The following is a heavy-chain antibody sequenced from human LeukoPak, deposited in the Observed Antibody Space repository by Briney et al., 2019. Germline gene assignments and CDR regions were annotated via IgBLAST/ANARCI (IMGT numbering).Heavy chain of an antibody. V-gene: IGHV4-34*01. CDR2: INHSGNT. D-gene: IGHD3-10*01. CDR3: ARTHYYGSGSGIDY. Sequence: ASETLSLTCAVYGGSFSDYYWSWIRQPPDMGLEWIGEINHSGNTNYNPSLKSRASISVDTSKNQFSLKLNSLTAADTAVYYCARTHYYGSGSGIDYWGQGSLVTVSS. CDR1: GGSFSDYY. J-gene: IGHJ4*02.